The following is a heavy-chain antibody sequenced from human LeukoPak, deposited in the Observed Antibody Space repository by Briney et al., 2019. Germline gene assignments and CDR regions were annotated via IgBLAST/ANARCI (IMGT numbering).Heavy chain of an antibody. J-gene: IGHJ5*02. D-gene: IGHD3-10*01. V-gene: IGHV4-34*01. Sequence: SETLSLTCAVYGGSFSGYYWSWIRQPPGKGLEWIGEINHSGSTNYNPSLKSRVTISVDTSKNQFSLKLSSVAAADTAVYYCARAYGSGSYRWFDPWGQGSLVTVSS. CDR2: INHSGST. CDR1: GGSFSGYY. CDR3: ARAYGSGSYRWFDP.